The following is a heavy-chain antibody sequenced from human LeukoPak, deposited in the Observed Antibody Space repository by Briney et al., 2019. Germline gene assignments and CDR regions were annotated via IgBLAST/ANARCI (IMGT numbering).Heavy chain of an antibody. CDR2: IIPIFGTA. Sequence: SVKVSCKASGGTFSSYAISWVRQAPGQGLEWMGGIIPIFGTANYAQKFQGRVTITADESTSTAYMELSSLRSEDTAVYYCARGALYYDFWSGYRSSNSINAFDIWGQGTMVTVSS. CDR1: GGTFSSYA. V-gene: IGHV1-69*13. CDR3: ARGALYYDFWSGYRSSNSINAFDI. D-gene: IGHD3-3*01. J-gene: IGHJ3*02.